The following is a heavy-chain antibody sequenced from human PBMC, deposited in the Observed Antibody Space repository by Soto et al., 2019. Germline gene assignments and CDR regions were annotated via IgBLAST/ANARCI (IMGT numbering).Heavy chain of an antibody. CDR1: GFTFSSYG. J-gene: IGHJ5*02. V-gene: IGHV3-30*18. CDR2: ISYDGSNK. D-gene: IGHD1-1*01. Sequence: QVQLVESGGGVVQPGRSLRLSCAAPGFTFSSYGMHWVRQAPGKGLEWVAVISYDGSNKYYADSVKGRFTISRDNSKNTLYLQMNSLRAEDTAVYYCAKDLYLGGTNWFDPWGQGTLVTVSS. CDR3: AKDLYLGGTNWFDP.